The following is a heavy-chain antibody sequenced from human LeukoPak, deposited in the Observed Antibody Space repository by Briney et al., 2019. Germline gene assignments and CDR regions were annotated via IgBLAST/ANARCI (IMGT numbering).Heavy chain of an antibody. CDR3: ARVTLRGYNFFGGGGDY. V-gene: IGHV4-34*01. J-gene: IGHJ4*02. CDR1: GGSFSGYY. D-gene: IGHD5-18*01. CDR2: INHSGST. Sequence: PSETLSLTCAVYGGSFSGYYWSWIRQPPGKGLEWIGEINHSGSTNYNPSLKSRVTISVDTSKNQFSLKLSSVTAADTAVYYCARVTLRGYNFFGGGGDYWGQGTLVTVSS.